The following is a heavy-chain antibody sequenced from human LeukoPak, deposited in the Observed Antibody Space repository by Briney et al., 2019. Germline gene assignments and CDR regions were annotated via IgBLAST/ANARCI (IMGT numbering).Heavy chain of an antibody. CDR3: ARRGYGDYGGVFGY. D-gene: IGHD4-17*01. CDR2: IYYSGTT. CDR1: GGSFSSSKW. V-gene: IGHV4-4*02. Sequence: SETLSLTCAVSGGSFSSSKWWSWVRQPPGKGLEWIGEIYYSGTTNYNPSLKSRVTISIDRSKNQFSLKLSSVTAADTAVYYCARRGYGDYGGVFGYWGQGTLVTVSS. J-gene: IGHJ4*02.